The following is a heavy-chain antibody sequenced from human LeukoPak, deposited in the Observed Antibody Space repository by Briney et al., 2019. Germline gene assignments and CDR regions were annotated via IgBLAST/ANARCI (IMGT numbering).Heavy chain of an antibody. CDR1: GYTLTELS. D-gene: IGHD3-9*01. Sequence: ASVEVSCKVSGYTLTELSMHWVRQAPGKGLEWMGGFDPEDGETIYAQKFQGRVTMTEDTSTDTAYMELSSLRSEDTAVYYCATGTKYYDILTGYYSYYYYMDVWGKGTTVTVSS. V-gene: IGHV1-24*01. CDR2: FDPEDGET. CDR3: ATGTKYYDILTGYYSYYYYMDV. J-gene: IGHJ6*03.